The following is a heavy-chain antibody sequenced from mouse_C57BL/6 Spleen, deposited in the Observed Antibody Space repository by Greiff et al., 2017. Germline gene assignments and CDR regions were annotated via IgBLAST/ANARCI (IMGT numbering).Heavy chain of an antibody. Sequence: QVQLQQPGAELVKPGASVKLSCKASGYTFTSYWMQWVKQRPGQGLEWIGEIDPSDSYTNYNQKFKGKATLTVDTSSSTAYMQLSSLTSEDSAVYYCARGYYGSRDYWGKGTTLTVSS. V-gene: IGHV1-50*01. CDR2: IDPSDSYT. J-gene: IGHJ2*01. D-gene: IGHD1-1*01. CDR1: GYTFTSYW. CDR3: ARGYYGSRDY.